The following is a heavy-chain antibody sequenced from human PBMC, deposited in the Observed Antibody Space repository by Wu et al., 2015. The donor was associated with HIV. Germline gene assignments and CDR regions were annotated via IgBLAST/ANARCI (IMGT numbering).Heavy chain of an antibody. CDR3: ARVWENWGSMMIYADAFDI. CDR2: INPNSGGT. Sequence: QVQLVQSGAEVKKPGSSVKVSCKASGYTFTGYYMHWVRQAPGQGLEWMGWINPNSGGTNYAQKFQGRVTMTRDTSISTAYMELSRLRSDDTAVYYCARVWENWGSMMIYADAFDIWGQGDNGHRLF. J-gene: IGHJ3*02. V-gene: IGHV1-2*02. D-gene: IGHD7-27*01. CDR1: GYTFTGYY.